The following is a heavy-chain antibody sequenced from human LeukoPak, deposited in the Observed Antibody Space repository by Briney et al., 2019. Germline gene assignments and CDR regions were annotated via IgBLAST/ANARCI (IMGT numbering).Heavy chain of an antibody. CDR3: AKDRFGSGGPNWFGP. D-gene: IGHD3-10*01. Sequence: PGGSLRLSCAGSGFTLSRYAMSWVRHVPGKGLEWVSAISGSGGETFSTDSVKGRFTIARDNSKKTLYLQMNNLRAEDTAVYYCAKDRFGSGGPNWFGPWGQGTLVTVSS. CDR1: GFTLSRYA. V-gene: IGHV3-23*01. CDR2: ISGSGGET. J-gene: IGHJ5*02.